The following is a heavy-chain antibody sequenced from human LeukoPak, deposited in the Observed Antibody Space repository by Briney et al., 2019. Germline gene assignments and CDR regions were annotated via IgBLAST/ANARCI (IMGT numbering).Heavy chain of an antibody. J-gene: IGHJ5*02. CDR2: IRYDGINK. D-gene: IGHD3-10*01. Sequence: GGSLRLSCAASGFTFSKYGMHWVRQAPGEGLEWVTFIRYDGINKYYADSLKGRFTISRDNSKNTLYLQMYSLRAEDTAVYYCAKDMDVGGYGSRSSWFDPWGQGTLVIVSS. CDR3: AKDMDVGGYGSRSSWFDP. V-gene: IGHV3-30*02. CDR1: GFTFSKYG.